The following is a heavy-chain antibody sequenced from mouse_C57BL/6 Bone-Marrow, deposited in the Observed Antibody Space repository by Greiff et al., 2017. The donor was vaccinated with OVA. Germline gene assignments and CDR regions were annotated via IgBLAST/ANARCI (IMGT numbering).Heavy chain of an antibody. J-gene: IGHJ1*03. Sequence: VQLQQSGAELVKPGASVTLSCTASGFNIKDYYMHWVKQRTEQGLEWIGRIDPEDGETNYAPKFQGKATITADTTSNTAYLQLSSMTSEDTAVYYCASSSYCWYFDVWGTGTTVTVSS. D-gene: IGHD1-1*01. CDR1: GFNIKDYY. V-gene: IGHV14-2*01. CDR3: ASSSYCWYFDV. CDR2: IDPEDGET.